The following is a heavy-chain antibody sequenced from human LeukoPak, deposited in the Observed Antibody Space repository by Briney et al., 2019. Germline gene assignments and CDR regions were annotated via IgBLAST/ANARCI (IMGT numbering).Heavy chain of an antibody. V-gene: IGHV3-9*01. CDR3: AKDIGQLPYYYYGMDV. CDR1: GFTFDDYA. CDR2: ISWNSGSI. Sequence: GGSLRLSCASSGFTFDDYAMHWVRQAPGKGLEWVSCISWNSGSIGYADSVKGRFTISRDNAKNSLYLQMNSLRAEDTALYYCAKDIGQLPYYYYGMDVWGQGTTVTVSS. J-gene: IGHJ6*02. D-gene: IGHD1-1*01.